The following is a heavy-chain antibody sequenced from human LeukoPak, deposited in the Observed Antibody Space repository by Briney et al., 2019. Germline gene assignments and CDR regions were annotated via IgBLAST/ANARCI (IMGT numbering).Heavy chain of an antibody. Sequence: RASVKVSCKASGYTFTSYGISWVRQAPGQGLEWMGWTSAYNGNTNYAQKLQGRVTMTTDTSTSTAYMELRSLRSDDTAVYYCARYPLMAVAGPSAFDIWGQGTMVTVSS. CDR2: TSAYNGNT. J-gene: IGHJ3*02. D-gene: IGHD6-19*01. CDR1: GYTFTSYG. V-gene: IGHV1-18*01. CDR3: ARYPLMAVAGPSAFDI.